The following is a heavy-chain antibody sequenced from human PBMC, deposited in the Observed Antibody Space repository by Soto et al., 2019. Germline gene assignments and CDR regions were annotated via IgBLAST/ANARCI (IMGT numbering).Heavy chain of an antibody. CDR3: ARGDVRVVASFDP. CDR1: GYTFTDYY. J-gene: IGHJ5*02. Sequence: ASVKVSCKAPGYTFTDYYIHWVRQAPGQGLEWMGWINPNSGGTNYAQKFQGRVTMTRDTSISTAYMELSRLISDDTAVYYCARGDVRVVASFDPWGQGALVTVSS. D-gene: IGHD2-15*01. CDR2: INPNSGGT. V-gene: IGHV1-2*02.